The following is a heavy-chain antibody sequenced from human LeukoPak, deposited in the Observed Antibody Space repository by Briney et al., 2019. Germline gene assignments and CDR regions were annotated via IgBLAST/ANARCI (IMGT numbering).Heavy chain of an antibody. J-gene: IGHJ4*02. D-gene: IGHD3-3*01. CDR2: INNDGSST. V-gene: IGHV3-74*01. Sequence: GGSPRLSCAASGFIFSDHWMHWVRQAPGKGLVWLSRINNDGSSTIYADSVKGRFTFSRDNAENTLFLEMSSLRVEDTAVYYCVRERNNFWSGHHSIFDSWGQGTLVTVSS. CDR1: GFIFSDHW. CDR3: VRERNNFWSGHHSIFDS.